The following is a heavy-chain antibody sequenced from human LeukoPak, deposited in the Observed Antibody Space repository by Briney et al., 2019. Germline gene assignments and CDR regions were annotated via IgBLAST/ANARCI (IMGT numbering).Heavy chain of an antibody. CDR1: GDSVNNYY. Sequence: SETLSLTCTVSGDSVNNYYWTWIRQPPGKGLEWMGYIYYSGSTNYNPSPKSRVTMSVDTSKKQFSLKLSSVTAADTAVYYCARGARWNDYWGQGTLVTVSS. CDR3: ARGARWNDY. J-gene: IGHJ4*02. CDR2: IYYSGST. V-gene: IGHV4-59*08. D-gene: IGHD4-23*01.